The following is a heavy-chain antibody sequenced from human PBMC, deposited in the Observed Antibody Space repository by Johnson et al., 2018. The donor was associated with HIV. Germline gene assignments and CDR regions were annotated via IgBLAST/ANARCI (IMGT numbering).Heavy chain of an antibody. V-gene: IGHV3-23*04. Sequence: APLVESGGGLVQPGGSLRLSCAASGFTFSSYAISWVRQAPGKGLEWVSAISGSGGSTYYADSVKGRFTISRDNAKNSLYLQMNSLRAEDTAVYYCARYSSSSRDTFDIWGQGTMVTVSS. CDR1: GFTFSSYA. D-gene: IGHD6-13*01. CDR2: ISGSGGST. CDR3: ARYSSSSRDTFDI. J-gene: IGHJ3*02.